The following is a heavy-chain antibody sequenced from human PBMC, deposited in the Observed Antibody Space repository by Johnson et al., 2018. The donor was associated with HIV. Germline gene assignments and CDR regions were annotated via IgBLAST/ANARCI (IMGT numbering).Heavy chain of an antibody. CDR2: IKQDGSEK. Sequence: EVQLVESGGGLVQPGGSLRLSCAASGFTFSSYWMSWVRQAPGKGLEWVANIKQDGSEKYYADSVKGRFTISRDNSKNTLYLQMNSLRAEDTAVYYCAKGSTVVDDAFDIWGQGTMVTVSS. CDR3: AKGSTVVDDAFDI. J-gene: IGHJ3*02. V-gene: IGHV3-7*02. D-gene: IGHD4-23*01. CDR1: GFTFSSYW.